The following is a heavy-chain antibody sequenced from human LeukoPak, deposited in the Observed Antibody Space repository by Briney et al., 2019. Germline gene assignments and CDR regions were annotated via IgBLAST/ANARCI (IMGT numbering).Heavy chain of an antibody. V-gene: IGHV3-23*01. D-gene: IGHD2-2*01. CDR2: ITGSGDGT. J-gene: IGHJ4*02. CDR3: AKDRVRYCSSTSCLYFDY. CDR1: GFTFSTYA. Sequence: GGSLRLSCAASGFTFSTYAMTWVCQAPGKGLEWVSSITGSGDGTSAADSVTGRFTISRDNSKNTLYLLMNSLRAEDTAVYYCAKDRVRYCSSTSCLYFDYWGQGTLVTVSS.